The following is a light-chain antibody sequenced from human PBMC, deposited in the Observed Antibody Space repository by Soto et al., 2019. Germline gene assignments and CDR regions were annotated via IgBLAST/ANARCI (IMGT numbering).Light chain of an antibody. V-gene: IGKV3-15*01. CDR3: QQYNNWPPTWT. CDR1: QTIGSN. Sequence: EILLTQSPATLAVSPGEGATLSCRASQTIGSNLAWYQQKHGQPPRLLIYDASTRATDVPARFTGSGSATEFTLTISSLQSEDFALYYCQQYNNWPPTWTFGQGTKVDIK. J-gene: IGKJ1*01. CDR2: DAS.